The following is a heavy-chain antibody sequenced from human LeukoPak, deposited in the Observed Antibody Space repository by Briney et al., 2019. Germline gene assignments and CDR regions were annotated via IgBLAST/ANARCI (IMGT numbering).Heavy chain of an antibody. CDR2: ISWNSGGI. J-gene: IGHJ6*03. CDR3: AKAAPTYYYYHMDV. V-gene: IGHV3-9*01. D-gene: IGHD6-13*01. CDR1: GFTFDDYG. Sequence: GRSLRLSCAAPGFTFDDYGMHWVRQAPGKGLEWVSGISWNSGGIGYADSVKGRFTISRDNAKNSLYLQMNSLRADDTALYYCAKAAPTYYYYHMDVWGKGTTVTVSS.